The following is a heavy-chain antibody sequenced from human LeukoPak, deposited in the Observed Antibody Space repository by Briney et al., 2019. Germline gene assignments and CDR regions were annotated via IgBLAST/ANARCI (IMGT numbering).Heavy chain of an antibody. CDR1: GGTLSNYY. J-gene: IGHJ4*02. CDR2: IYYSGST. D-gene: IGHD6-6*01. CDR3: ARLSIASRVRIFDY. V-gene: IGHV4-59*08. Sequence: SETLSLTCTVSGGTLSNYYWSWIRQPPGKGLECIGHIYYSGSTNYKPSLKSRVTISLDTSKNQFSLKLSSVTAADTAVYYCARLSIASRVRIFDYWGQGTLVTVSS.